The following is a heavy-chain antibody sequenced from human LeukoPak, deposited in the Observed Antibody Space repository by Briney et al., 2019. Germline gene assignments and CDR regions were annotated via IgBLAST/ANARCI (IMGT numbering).Heavy chain of an antibody. Sequence: GGSLRLSCEASGFTFDDYGINWVRQSPGKGLEWVSGINWNGGSTGYADSVKGRFTISRDNAKKSLYLQMHSLRAEDTAVYYCAKDRLGALLYFDIWGQGTMVTVSS. V-gene: IGHV3-20*04. CDR1: GFTFDDYG. D-gene: IGHD3-10*01. CDR2: INWNGGST. CDR3: AKDRLGALLYFDI. J-gene: IGHJ3*02.